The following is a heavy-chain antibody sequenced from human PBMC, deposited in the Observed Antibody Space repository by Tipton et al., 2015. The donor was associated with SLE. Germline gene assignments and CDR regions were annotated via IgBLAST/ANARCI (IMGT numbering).Heavy chain of an antibody. CDR1: GYSISSGYY. V-gene: IGHV4-38-2*01. CDR3: ARGYVAAAGTWFDP. J-gene: IGHJ5*02. Sequence: TLSLTCAVSGYSISSGYYWGWIWQPPGKGLEWIGSIYHSGSTYYNPSLKSRVTISVDTSKNQFSLKLSSVTAADTAVYYCARGYVAAAGTWFDPWGQGTLVTVSS. CDR2: IYHSGST. D-gene: IGHD6-13*01.